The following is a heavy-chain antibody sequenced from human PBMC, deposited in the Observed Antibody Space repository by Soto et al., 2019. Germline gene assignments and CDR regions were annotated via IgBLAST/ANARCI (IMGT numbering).Heavy chain of an antibody. CDR2: IYYSGST. CDR1: GGSISSGDYY. CDR3: ARERWAEQWLVIDY. J-gene: IGHJ4*02. D-gene: IGHD6-19*01. Sequence: QVQLQESGPGLVKPSQTLSLTCTVSGGSISSGDYYWSWIRQPPGKGLEWIGYIYYSGSTYYNPSLESRVTISVDTSKTQFSLKLSSVTAADTAVYYCARERWAEQWLVIDYWGQGTLVTVSS. V-gene: IGHV4-30-4*01.